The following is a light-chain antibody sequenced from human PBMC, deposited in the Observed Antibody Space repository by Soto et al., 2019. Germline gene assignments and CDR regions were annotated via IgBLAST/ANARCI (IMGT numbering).Light chain of an antibody. CDR1: QSVGSN. J-gene: IGKJ5*01. V-gene: IGKV3-15*01. Sequence: EIVMTQSPATLSVSPGERATLSCRACQSVGSNLAWFQQKPGQAPRLLIYGASTRATGIPARFSGSGSGTLFTLTISSLQFEDFAVYYCQQYNNWPPITFGQGTRLEIK. CDR3: QQYNNWPPIT. CDR2: GAS.